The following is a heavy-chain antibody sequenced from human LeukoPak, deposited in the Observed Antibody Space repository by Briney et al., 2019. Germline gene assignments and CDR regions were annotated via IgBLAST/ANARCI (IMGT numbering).Heavy chain of an antibody. CDR1: GFTLSSYS. V-gene: IGHV3-48*04. CDR2: ISSSSDST. Sequence: PGGSLRLSCTASGFTLSSYSMNWVRQAPGKGLEWVSYISSSSDSTSYADSVKGRFTISRDNAKNSLYLQMNSLRADDTAVYYCARGNYYYFLDYWGQGTLVTVSS. J-gene: IGHJ4*02. D-gene: IGHD3-22*01. CDR3: ARGNYYYFLDY.